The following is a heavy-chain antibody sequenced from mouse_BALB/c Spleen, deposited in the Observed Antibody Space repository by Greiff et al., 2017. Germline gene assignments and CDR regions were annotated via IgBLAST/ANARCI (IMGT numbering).Heavy chain of an antibody. CDR1: GFTFTDYY. CDR3: ARERAYYAMDY. Sequence: DVKLVESGGGLVQPGGSLRLSCATSGFTFTDYYMSWVRQPPGKALEWLGFIRNKANGYTTEYSASVKGRFTISRDNSQSILYLQMNTLRAEDSATYYCARERAYYAMDYWGQGTSVTVSS. CDR2: IRNKANGYTT. D-gene: IGHD3-3*01. V-gene: IGHV7-3*02. J-gene: IGHJ4*01.